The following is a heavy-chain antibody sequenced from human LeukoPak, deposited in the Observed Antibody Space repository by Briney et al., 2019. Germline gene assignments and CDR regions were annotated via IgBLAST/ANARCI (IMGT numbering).Heavy chain of an antibody. Sequence: SGTLSLTCTVSGGSISTNDYFWSWIRQSPEKGLEWIGYIHYSGITKSNPSLESRLTLSVDTSKNQLSLRLTSVTAADTAVYYCARAPLTTATSDYFDLWGLGTLVTVSS. D-gene: IGHD4-17*01. CDR1: GGSISTNDYF. CDR3: ARAPLTTATSDYFDL. J-gene: IGHJ4*02. CDR2: IHYSGIT. V-gene: IGHV4-30-4*01.